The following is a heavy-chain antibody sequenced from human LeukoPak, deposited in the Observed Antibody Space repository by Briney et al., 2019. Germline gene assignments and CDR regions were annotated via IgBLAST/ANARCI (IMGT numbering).Heavy chain of an antibody. CDR3: AKDTSSSGSYFDY. CDR2: ISGSGGST. V-gene: IGHV3-23*01. D-gene: IGHD3-10*01. Sequence: GGSLRLSCTASGFTFRNYAISWVRQAPGKGLEWISAISGSGGSTYYIASVKGRFTISRDNSRNIVFLQINSLRAEDTAVYSCAKDTSSSGSYFDYWGQGILVTVSS. CDR1: GFTFRNYA. J-gene: IGHJ4*02.